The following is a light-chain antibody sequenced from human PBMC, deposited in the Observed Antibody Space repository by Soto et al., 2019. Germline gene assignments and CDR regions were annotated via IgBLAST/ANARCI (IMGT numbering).Light chain of an antibody. CDR1: YDISSS. CDR2: DSS. Sequence: DIQLTQSPSFLSASVEDRVTISCRASYDISSSLAWYQQEPGKPPKLLIYDSSTLQTRVPSRVTGSGSGRKFTLTISGLQFGDFATYFCQQLSHYPYTFGQGTKLEI. J-gene: IGKJ2*01. V-gene: IGKV1-9*01. CDR3: QQLSHYPYT.